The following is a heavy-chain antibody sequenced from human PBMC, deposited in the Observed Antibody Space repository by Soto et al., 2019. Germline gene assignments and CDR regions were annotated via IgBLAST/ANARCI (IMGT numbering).Heavy chain of an antibody. J-gene: IGHJ6*02. V-gene: IGHV4-4*02. CDR2: LHHDGTT. Sequence: QVQLQESGPGLVKPSETLSLTCTVSGGPITTTVGWAWVRLPPGKGLEWIGELHHDGTTNYNPSLESRITMSRDTSNNHVSLKLTSVTAADTAIYYCATQTISDTWGVWGRGTTVTVSS. D-gene: IGHD1-26*01. CDR1: GGPITTTVG. CDR3: ATQTISDTWGV.